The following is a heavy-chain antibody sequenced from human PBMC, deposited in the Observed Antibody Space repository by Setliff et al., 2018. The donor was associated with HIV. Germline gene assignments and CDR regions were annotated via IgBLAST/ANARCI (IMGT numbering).Heavy chain of an antibody. Sequence: SVKVSCKASGGSFSSYAINWVRQAPGQGLEWMGRIIPMFGTENYAQKFQGRVTLTADKFTTTAYMELSRLTSDDTAVYYCARGHSSSTNWFFDLWVPETLLVTVSS. V-gene: IGHV1-69*06. CDR3: ARGHSSSTNWFFDL. J-gene: IGHJ2*01. CDR1: GGSFSSYA. D-gene: IGHD6-6*01. CDR2: IIPMFGTE.